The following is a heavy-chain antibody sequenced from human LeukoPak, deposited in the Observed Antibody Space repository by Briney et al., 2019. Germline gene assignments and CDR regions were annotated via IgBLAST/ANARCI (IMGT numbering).Heavy chain of an antibody. CDR2: MSYDGSNK. J-gene: IGHJ4*02. Sequence: GGSLRLACVASGFPFSRYAMHWVRQAPGKGLEWMAVMSYDGSNKDYPDSVKGRFTISRDNSKNTLYLQMNRLRAEDTAVYYCARDSGGWYEYYFDYWGQGTLVTVSS. V-gene: IGHV3-30*03. D-gene: IGHD6-19*01. CDR1: GFPFSRYA. CDR3: ARDSGGWYEYYFDY.